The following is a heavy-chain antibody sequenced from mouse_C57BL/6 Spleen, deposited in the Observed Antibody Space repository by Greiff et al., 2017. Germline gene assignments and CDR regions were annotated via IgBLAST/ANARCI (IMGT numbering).Heavy chain of an antibody. D-gene: IGHD2-1*01. J-gene: IGHJ2*01. CDR2: INPNYGTT. Sequence: VQLKQSGPELVKPGASVKISCKASGYSFTDYNMNWVKQSNGKSLEWIGVINPNYGTTSYNQKFKGKATLTVDQSSSTAYMQLNSLTSEDSAVYYCARAIYYGNSYCFDYWGQGTTLTVSS. CDR1: GYSFTDYN. CDR3: ARAIYYGNSYCFDY. V-gene: IGHV1-39*01.